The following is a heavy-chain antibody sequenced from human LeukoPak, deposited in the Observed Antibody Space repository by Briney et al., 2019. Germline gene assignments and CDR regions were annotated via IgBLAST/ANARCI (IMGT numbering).Heavy chain of an antibody. J-gene: IGHJ4*02. D-gene: IGHD3-10*01. V-gene: IGHV3-23*01. Sequence: GGSLRLSCAASGFTFSSYAMSWVRQAPGKGLEWVSAISGSGGSTYYADSVKGRFTISRDNSKDTLYLQMNSLRAEDTAVYYCAKDWYGSGSSRRPPDYWGQGTLVTVSS. CDR1: GFTFSSYA. CDR2: ISGSGGST. CDR3: AKDWYGSGSSRRPPDY.